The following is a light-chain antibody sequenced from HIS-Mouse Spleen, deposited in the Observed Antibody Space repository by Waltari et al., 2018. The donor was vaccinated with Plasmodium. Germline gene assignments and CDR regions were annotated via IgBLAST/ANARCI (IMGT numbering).Light chain of an antibody. CDR2: GAS. Sequence: EIVMTQSPATLSVSPGERATLSCRASQSVSSNLAWYQQKPGQAPRLLIYGASTRATGIPARFSGSGSGTEFTLTISSLQSEDFAVYYCQQYYSYLLTFGGGTKVEIK. J-gene: IGKJ4*01. V-gene: IGKV3-15*01. CDR1: QSVSSN. CDR3: QQYYSYLLT.